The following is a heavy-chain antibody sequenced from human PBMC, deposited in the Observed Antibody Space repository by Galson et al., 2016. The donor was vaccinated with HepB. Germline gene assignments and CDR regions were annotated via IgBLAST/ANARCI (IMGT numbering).Heavy chain of an antibody. Sequence: SLRLSCAASGFPFHDYVLHWVRQPPGKGLEWVSGITWNSNNIGYADSVKGRFTISRDNAKNSLYLQMNSLRAEDTALYCCAKMGFQISNYDFWSGRAPTANYGMDVWGQGTPVTVSS. V-gene: IGHV3-9*01. CDR1: GFPFHDYV. CDR3: AKMGFQISNYDFWSGRAPTANYGMDV. CDR2: ITWNSNNI. D-gene: IGHD3-3*01. J-gene: IGHJ6*02.